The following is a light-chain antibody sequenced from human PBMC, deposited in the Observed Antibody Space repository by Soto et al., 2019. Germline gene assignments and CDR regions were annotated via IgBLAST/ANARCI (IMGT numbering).Light chain of an antibody. J-gene: IGLJ3*02. V-gene: IGLV4-69*01. CDR1: SGHNSYA. CDR2: LNSDGRH. Sequence: QPVLTQPPSASASLGASVKLTCTQSSGHNSYAIAWHQQQPEKGPRYLLKLNSDGRHSKGDGIPDRFSGSSSGAERYLTISSLQSEDEADYYCQTWSTDIRVFGGGTKLTVL. CDR3: QTWSTDIRV.